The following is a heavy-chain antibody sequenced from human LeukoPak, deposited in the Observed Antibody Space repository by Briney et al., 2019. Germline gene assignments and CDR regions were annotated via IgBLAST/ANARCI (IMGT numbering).Heavy chain of an antibody. CDR3: ARDPYISSWYLYYFDY. V-gene: IGHV4-38-2*02. CDR2: IYHSGST. CDR1: GYSISSGYY. J-gene: IGHJ4*02. D-gene: IGHD6-13*01. Sequence: SETLSLTCTVSGYSISSGYYWGWIRQPPGQGLEWIGSIYHSGSTYYNPSLKSRVTISVDTSKNQFSLKLSSVTAADTAVYYCARDPYISSWYLYYFDYWSQGTLVTVSS.